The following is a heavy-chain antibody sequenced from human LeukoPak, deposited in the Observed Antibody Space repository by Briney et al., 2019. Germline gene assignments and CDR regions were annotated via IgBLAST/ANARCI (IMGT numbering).Heavy chain of an antibody. V-gene: IGHV4-34*01. J-gene: IGHJ5*02. D-gene: IGHD2-2*01. CDR2: INHSGST. CDR3: ARDGYCSSTSCYNWVDP. Sequence: SGTLSLTCAVYRVSFSGYYRSWIRQPPGKGLEWIGEINHSGSTNYNPSLKSRVTISVDTSKNQFSLKLSSVTAADTAVYYCARDGYCSSTSCYNWVDPWGQGTLVTVSS. CDR1: RVSFSGYY.